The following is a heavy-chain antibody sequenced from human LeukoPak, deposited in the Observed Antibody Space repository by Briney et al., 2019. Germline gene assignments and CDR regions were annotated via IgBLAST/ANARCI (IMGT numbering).Heavy chain of an antibody. CDR2: ISYSGKT. CDR1: GGSVSNSDFY. CDR3: AMNGFWSGYYGH. D-gene: IGHD3-3*01. Sequence: SETLSLTCIVSGGSVSNSDFYWGWIRQPPGRGLEWIGNISYSGKTFYNPSLKSRVTISADTTQNQLSLRLTSVTAADTAVYFCAMNGFWSGYYGHWGQGILVTVSS. J-gene: IGHJ4*02. V-gene: IGHV4-39*01.